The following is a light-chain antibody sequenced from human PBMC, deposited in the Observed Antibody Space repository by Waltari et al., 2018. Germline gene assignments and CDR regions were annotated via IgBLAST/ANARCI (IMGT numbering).Light chain of an antibody. CDR1: QSVSSY. V-gene: IGKV3-11*01. CDR3: QQRSNSFA. CDR2: DAS. J-gene: IGKJ3*01. Sequence: EIVLTQSPATLSLSPGERATLSCRASQSVSSYLAWYQQKPGQAPRLLLYDASTRAAGIPARFSGSGSVTDFTLTISSLEPEDFAVYYCQQRSNSFAFGPGTRVDIK.